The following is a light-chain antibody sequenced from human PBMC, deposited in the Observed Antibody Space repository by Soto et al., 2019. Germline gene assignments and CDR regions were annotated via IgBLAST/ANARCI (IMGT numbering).Light chain of an antibody. CDR3: QAWDSARV. Sequence: SYELTQPPSVSVSPGQTASITCSGDKLGDKYACWYQQKPGQSPVLVIYQDSKRPSGIPERFSGSNSGNTATLTISGTQAMDEADYYCQAWDSARVFGGGTKVTVL. CDR1: KLGDKY. CDR2: QDS. V-gene: IGLV3-1*01. J-gene: IGLJ2*01.